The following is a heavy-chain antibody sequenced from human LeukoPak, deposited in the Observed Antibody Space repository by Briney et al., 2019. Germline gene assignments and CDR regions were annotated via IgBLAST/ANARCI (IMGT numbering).Heavy chain of an antibody. CDR3: ARQIGSIDY. J-gene: IGHJ4*02. D-gene: IGHD2-2*01. V-gene: IGHV4-59*08. CDR1: GGSISSYY. CDR2: IYYSGST. Sequence: SETLSLTCTVSGGSISSYYWSWIRQPPGKGLEWFGYIYYSGSTNYNPSLKSRVTISVDTSKNQFSLKLSSVTAADTAVYYCARQIGSIDYWGQGTLVTVSS.